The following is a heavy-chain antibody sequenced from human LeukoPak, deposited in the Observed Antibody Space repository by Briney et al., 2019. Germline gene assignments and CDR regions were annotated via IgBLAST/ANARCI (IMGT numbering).Heavy chain of an antibody. CDR1: GGSISSYY. J-gene: IGHJ4*02. V-gene: IGHV4-59*01. CDR3: ASFTAMGDFDY. Sequence: SETLSLTCTVSGGSISSYYWSWIRQPPGKGLEWIGYIYYSGSTNYNPSLKSRVTISVDTSKNQFSLKLSSVTAADTAVYYCASFTAMGDFDYWGQGTLVTVSS. CDR2: IYYSGST. D-gene: IGHD5-18*01.